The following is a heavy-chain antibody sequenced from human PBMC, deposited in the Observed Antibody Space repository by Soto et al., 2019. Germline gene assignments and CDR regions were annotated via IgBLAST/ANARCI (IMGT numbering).Heavy chain of an antibody. D-gene: IGHD2-15*01. J-gene: IGHJ4*02. CDR2: IYYDGST. CDR1: GGSINSNNYY. V-gene: IGHV4-39*01. CDR3: EKVVVAATRHTDFDS. Sequence: PSETLSLTCTVSGGSINSNNYYWAWIRQPPGKGLAWIASIYYDGSTYYNPSLKSRVTISIDTSKNQFSLRLRSVTAADTAIYYCEKVVVAATRHTDFDSWGQGTLVTVYS.